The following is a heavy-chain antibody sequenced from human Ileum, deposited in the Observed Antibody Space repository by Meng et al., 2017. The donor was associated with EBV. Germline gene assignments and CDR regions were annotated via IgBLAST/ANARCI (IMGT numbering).Heavy chain of an antibody. CDR3: ASSDYYRSDY. V-gene: IGHV4-4*02. D-gene: IGHD3-22*01. J-gene: IGHJ4*02. CDR1: GGSISRSDW. Sequence: QGQLKGSGPGVVKPSETLSLPCAVSGGSISRSDWWSWVRQPPGKGLEWIGETSHSGSTNYSPSLKSRVTISLDKSKNQLSLKLNSVTAADTAVYYCASSDYYRSDYWGQGTLVTVSS. CDR2: TSHSGST.